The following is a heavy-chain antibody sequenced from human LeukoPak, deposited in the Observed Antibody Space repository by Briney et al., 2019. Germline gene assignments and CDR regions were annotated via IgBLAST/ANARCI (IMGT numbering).Heavy chain of an antibody. CDR1: GYTFTGYY. Sequence: ASVKVSCKASGYTFTGYYMHWVRQAPAQGLEWMGWINPNSGGTNYAQKFQGRVTMTRDTSLSTAYMELSRLRSDDTAVYYCARESDYYFDYWGQGTLVTVSS. V-gene: IGHV1-2*02. J-gene: IGHJ4*02. CDR3: ARESDYYFDY. CDR2: INPNSGGT.